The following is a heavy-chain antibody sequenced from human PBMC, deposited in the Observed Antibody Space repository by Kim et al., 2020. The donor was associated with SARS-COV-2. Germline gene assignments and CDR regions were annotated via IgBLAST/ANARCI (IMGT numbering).Heavy chain of an antibody. J-gene: IGHJ4*02. V-gene: IGHV3-48*03. CDR2: ISSSGSTI. CDR1: GFTFSSYE. Sequence: GGSLRLSCAASGFTFSSYEMNWVRQAPGKGLEWVSYISSSGSTIYYADSVKGRFTISRDNAKNSLYLQMNSLRAEDTAVYYCASSLSDTALDILTGYAIDYWGQGTLVTVSS. CDR3: ASSLSDTALDILTGYAIDY. D-gene: IGHD3-9*01.